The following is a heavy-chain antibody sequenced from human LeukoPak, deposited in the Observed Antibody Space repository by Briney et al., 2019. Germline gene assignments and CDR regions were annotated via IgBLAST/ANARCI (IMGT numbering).Heavy chain of an antibody. Sequence: GGSLRLSCVGSGFIFSSYAMGWVRQAPGKGLEWVSAISGSGGSTYYADSVKGRFTISRDNSKNTLYLQMNSLRAEDTAVYYCAKKSLARDRGDYFDYWGQGTLVTVSS. V-gene: IGHV3-23*01. CDR1: GFIFSSYA. CDR2: ISGSGGST. J-gene: IGHJ4*02. D-gene: IGHD1-14*01. CDR3: AKKSLARDRGDYFDY.